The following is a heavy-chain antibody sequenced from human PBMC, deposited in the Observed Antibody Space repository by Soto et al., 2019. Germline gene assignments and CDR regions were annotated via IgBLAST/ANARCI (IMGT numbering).Heavy chain of an antibody. CDR3: ARLHYVTIFGVVYGMDG. CDR1: GYRFPSYW. CDR2: IDPSDSYT. Sequence: ESLKVSCKGSGYRFPSYWIIWVRQMPGKGLEWMGRIDPSDSYTNYSPSFQGHVTISADKSISTAYLQWSSLKASDTAMYYCARLHYVTIFGVVYGMDGWGQGTTVTVSS. V-gene: IGHV5-10-1*01. J-gene: IGHJ6*02. D-gene: IGHD3-3*01.